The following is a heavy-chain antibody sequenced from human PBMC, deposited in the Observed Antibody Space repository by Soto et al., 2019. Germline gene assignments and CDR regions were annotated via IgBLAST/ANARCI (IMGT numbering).Heavy chain of an antibody. CDR2: IDHSDSYT. Sequence: GESLKISCKGSGYSFTSYWISWVRQMPGKGLEWMGRIDHSDSYTNYSPSFQGNVTITADKSISTAYLLWSSLKASDTAMYYCARRHRDTMVREWSDYWGQGTLVTVSS. J-gene: IGHJ4*02. V-gene: IGHV5-10-1*01. CDR3: ARRHRDTMVREWSDY. D-gene: IGHD3-10*01. CDR1: GYSFTSYW.